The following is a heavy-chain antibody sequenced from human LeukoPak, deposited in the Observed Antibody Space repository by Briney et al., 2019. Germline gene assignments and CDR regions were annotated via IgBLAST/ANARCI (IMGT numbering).Heavy chain of an antibody. CDR1: GFTFSSYS. Sequence: GGSLRLSCAASGFTFSSYSMNWVRQAPGKGLEWVSSISSSSSYIYCADSVKGRFTISRDNAKNSLYLQMNSLRAEDTAVYYCAREGDGYNSPFDYWGQGTLVTVSS. J-gene: IGHJ4*02. V-gene: IGHV3-21*01. CDR2: ISSSSSYI. CDR3: AREGDGYNSPFDY. D-gene: IGHD5-24*01.